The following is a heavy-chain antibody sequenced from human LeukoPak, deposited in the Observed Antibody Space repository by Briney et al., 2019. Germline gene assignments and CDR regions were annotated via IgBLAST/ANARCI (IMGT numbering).Heavy chain of an antibody. Sequence: SVKVSCKASGYTFTSYAMNWVRQAPRQGLEWMGGIIPIFGTANYAQKFQGRVTITADESTSTAYMELSSLRSEDTAVYYCARVRNYDFWSGYNYYYYGMDVWGQGTTVTVSS. CDR1: GYTFTSYA. V-gene: IGHV1-69*13. CDR2: IIPIFGTA. J-gene: IGHJ6*02. D-gene: IGHD3-3*01. CDR3: ARVRNYDFWSGYNYYYYGMDV.